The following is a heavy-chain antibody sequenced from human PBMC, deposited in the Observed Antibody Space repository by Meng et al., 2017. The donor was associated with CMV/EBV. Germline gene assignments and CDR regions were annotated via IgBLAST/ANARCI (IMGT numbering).Heavy chain of an antibody. CDR3: AKDGAREDSSGYYYYYYYGMDV. V-gene: IGHV3-9*01. D-gene: IGHD3-22*01. J-gene: IGHJ6*02. CDR2: ISWNSGSI. Sequence: LSLTCAASGFTFDDYAMHWVRQAPGKGLEWVSGISWNSGSIGYADSVKGRFTISRDNAKNSLYLQMNSLRAEDTALYYCAKDGAREDSSGYYYYYYYGMDVWGQGTTVTVSS. CDR1: GFTFDDYA.